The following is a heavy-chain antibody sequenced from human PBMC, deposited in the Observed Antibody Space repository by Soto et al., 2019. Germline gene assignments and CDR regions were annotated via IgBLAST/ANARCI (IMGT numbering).Heavy chain of an antibody. J-gene: IGHJ3*02. CDR1: GFTFSSYA. Sequence: GGSLRLSCAASGFTFSSYAMSWVRQAPGKGLEWVSAISGSGGSTYYADSVKGRFTISRDNSKNTLYLQMNSLRAEDTAVYYCARDHGIVGATDAFDIWGQGTMVTVSS. CDR2: ISGSGGST. CDR3: ARDHGIVGATDAFDI. D-gene: IGHD1-26*01. V-gene: IGHV3-23*01.